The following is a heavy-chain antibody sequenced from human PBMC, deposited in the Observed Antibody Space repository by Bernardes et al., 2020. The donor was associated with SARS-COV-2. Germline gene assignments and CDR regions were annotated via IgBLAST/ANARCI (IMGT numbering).Heavy chain of an antibody. CDR2: IRQDGSEK. J-gene: IGHJ2*01. CDR3: ARALIRQLEERYFDL. V-gene: IGHV3-7*01. D-gene: IGHD6-13*01. CDR1: GFTFSSHW. Sequence: GGSLRLSCAASGFTFSSHWMTWVRQAPGKGLEWVANIRQDGSEKHYVDSVEGRFTISRDNAKNSLYLQMNNLRVEDTALYYCARALIRQLEERYFDLWGRGTLVAVSS.